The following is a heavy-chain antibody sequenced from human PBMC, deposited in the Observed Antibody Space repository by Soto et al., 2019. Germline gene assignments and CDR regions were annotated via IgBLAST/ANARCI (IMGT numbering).Heavy chain of an antibody. Sequence: GASVKVSCKASGYTFTSYGISWVRQAPGQGLEWMGWISAYNGNTNYAQKLQGRVTMTTDTSTSTAYMELRSLRSDDTAVYYCARLPGGGSDWYGMDVWSQGTTVTVSS. CDR1: GYTFTSYG. V-gene: IGHV1-18*01. CDR3: ARLPGGGSDWYGMDV. D-gene: IGHD3-9*01. CDR2: ISAYNGNT. J-gene: IGHJ6*02.